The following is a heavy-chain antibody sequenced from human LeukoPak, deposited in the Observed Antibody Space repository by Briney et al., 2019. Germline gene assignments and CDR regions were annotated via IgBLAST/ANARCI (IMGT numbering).Heavy chain of an antibody. CDR1: GGSISSYY. CDR3: ARVGRWYGDY. Sequence: SETLSLTRTVSGGSISSYYWSWIRQPPGKGLEWIGYIYYSGSTNYNPSLKSRVTISVDTSKNQFSLKLSSVTAADTAVYYCARVGRWYGDYWGQGTLVTVSS. V-gene: IGHV4-59*12. CDR2: IYYSGST. J-gene: IGHJ4*02. D-gene: IGHD6-13*01.